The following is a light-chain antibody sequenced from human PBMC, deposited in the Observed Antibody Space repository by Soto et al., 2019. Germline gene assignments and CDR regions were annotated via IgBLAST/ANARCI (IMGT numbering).Light chain of an antibody. CDR3: QQLHSNPYT. CDR2: APS. Sequence: DIQLTQSPSFLSASVGDRVTITCRATQGISSYLAWYQQKPGTAPQLLIYAPSTLQSGVPSRFSGSGSGTEFTLTISSLQPEDFATYYCQQLHSNPYTFGQGTKVEI. CDR1: QGISSY. J-gene: IGKJ2*01. V-gene: IGKV1-9*01.